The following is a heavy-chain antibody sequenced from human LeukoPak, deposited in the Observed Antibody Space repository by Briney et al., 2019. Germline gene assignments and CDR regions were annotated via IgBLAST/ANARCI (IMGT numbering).Heavy chain of an antibody. Sequence: GGSLRLSCAASEFTFSDYYMSWIRQAPGKGLEWVSYISYSGDTIYYADSVKGRFTISRDNSKNTLHLQMNTLRAEDTAVYYCASRIATAGSVDYWGQGTLVTVSS. CDR3: ASRIATAGSVDY. CDR2: ISYSGDTI. D-gene: IGHD6-13*01. V-gene: IGHV3-11*01. CDR1: EFTFSDYY. J-gene: IGHJ4*02.